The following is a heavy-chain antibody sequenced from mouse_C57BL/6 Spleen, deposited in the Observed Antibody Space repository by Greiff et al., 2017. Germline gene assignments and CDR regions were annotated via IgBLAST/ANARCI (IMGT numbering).Heavy chain of an antibody. CDR1: GFTFSDYG. CDR2: ISSGSSTI. J-gene: IGHJ3*01. V-gene: IGHV5-17*01. D-gene: IGHD2-4*01. CDR3: ARRDYDASFAY. Sequence: EVMLVESGGGLVKPGGSLKLSCAASGFTFSDYGMHWVRQAPEKGLEWVAYISSGSSTIYYADTVKGRFTISRDNAKNTLFLQMTSLRSEDTAMYYCARRDYDASFAYWGQGTLVTVSA.